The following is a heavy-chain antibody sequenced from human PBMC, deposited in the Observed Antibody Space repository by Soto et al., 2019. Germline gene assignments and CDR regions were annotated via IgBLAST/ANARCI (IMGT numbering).Heavy chain of an antibody. J-gene: IGHJ6*02. CDR3: ARGRALFTMPIQGPDI. Sequence: QVHLVQSGAAVKGPGASVTVSCEASGYTFTNHDLIWVRQAPGQGLEYMGWVNCNSGNRDYGPGFQGRVSMTKNSSLNTPYLELHSLRLEDTAVYYCARGRALFTMPIQGPDIWGQGTPITVS. D-gene: IGHD3-3*01. V-gene: IGHV1-8*01. CDR2: VNCNSGNR. CDR1: GYTFTNHD.